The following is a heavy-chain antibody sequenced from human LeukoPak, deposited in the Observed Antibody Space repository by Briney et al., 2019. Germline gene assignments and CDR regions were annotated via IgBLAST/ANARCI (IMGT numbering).Heavy chain of an antibody. CDR1: GFTFSNYW. CDR2: IKEDGSEK. Sequence: PGGSLRLSRVAAGFTFSNYWMTWVRQAPGKGLEWVANIKEDGSEKNYADSVKGRFTISRDNAKNSLYLQMNSLRGEDTAVYYCARARYSDFWGQGTLVTVSS. J-gene: IGHJ4*02. CDR3: ARARYSDF. V-gene: IGHV3-7*01.